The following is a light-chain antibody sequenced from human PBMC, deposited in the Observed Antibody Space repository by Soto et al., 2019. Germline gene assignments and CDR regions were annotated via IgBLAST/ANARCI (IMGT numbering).Light chain of an antibody. J-gene: IGKJ2*01. CDR1: QHIRNG. Sequence: DLQMTQSPSSLSASVGDTVTITCRASQHIRNGCAWYQQKAGRAPKCLILLAPRLQTVVPSRFSGSGSGTEFTLTISSLQPEDFATYYRLHHNRYPPVFGQGTKVEIK. CDR3: LHHNRYPPV. CDR2: LAP. V-gene: IGKV1-17*01.